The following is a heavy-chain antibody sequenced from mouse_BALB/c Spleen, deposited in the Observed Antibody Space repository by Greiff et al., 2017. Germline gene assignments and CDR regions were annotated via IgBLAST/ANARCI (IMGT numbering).Heavy chain of an antibody. CDR2: ISSGGSYT. CDR1: GFTFSSYA. Sequence: EVHLVESGGGLVKPGGSLKLSCAASGFTFSSYAMSWVRQSPEKRLEWVAEISSGGSYTYYPDTVTGRFTISRDNAKNTLYLEMSSLRSEDTAMYYCARAYYGNHAMDYWGQGTSVTVSS. CDR3: ARAYYGNHAMDY. J-gene: IGHJ4*01. V-gene: IGHV5-9-4*01. D-gene: IGHD2-10*01.